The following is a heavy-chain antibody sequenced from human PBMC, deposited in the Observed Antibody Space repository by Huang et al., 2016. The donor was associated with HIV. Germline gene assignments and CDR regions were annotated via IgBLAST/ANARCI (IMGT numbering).Heavy chain of an antibody. CDR3: VRESLYFGDFLFDH. CDR2: VSANRGDI. CDR1: GFTFTNYG. J-gene: IGHJ4*02. D-gene: IGHD3-10*01. V-gene: IGHV1-18*04. Sequence: QAQLVQSGAEVKRPGASLKVSCKTSGFTFTNYGFSWVRQAPGQGLEWLGWVSANRGDINYEVKCEGSVSMTTDTTSGTAYMELRRLTSDDTATYYCVRESLYFGDFLFDHWGQGTPVTVSA.